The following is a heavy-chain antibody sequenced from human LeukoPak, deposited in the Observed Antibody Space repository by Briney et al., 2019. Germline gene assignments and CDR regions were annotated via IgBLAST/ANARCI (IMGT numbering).Heavy chain of an antibody. J-gene: IGHJ3*02. D-gene: IGHD6-19*01. CDR3: ANHNSSGWYSSLDAFDI. CDR2: IKQDGSEK. Sequence: GGSLRLSCAASGFTFSSYWMSWVRQAPGKGLEWVANIKQDGSEKYYVDSVKGRFTISRDNAKNSLYLQMNSLRAEDTAVYYCANHNSSGWYSSLDAFDIWGQGTMVTVSS. V-gene: IGHV3-7*01. CDR1: GFTFSSYW.